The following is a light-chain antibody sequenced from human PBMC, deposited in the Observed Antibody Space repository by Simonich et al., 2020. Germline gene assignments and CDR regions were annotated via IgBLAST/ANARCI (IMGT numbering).Light chain of an antibody. V-gene: IGKV3-11*01. CDR3: QQRSNWPPIT. Sequence: EIVLTQSPATLSLSPGERATLSCRASQSVSSYLAWYQQKPGQAPRLLIYDASNRATGIPARCSGSGSGTDFPLTIRSLEPEDFAVYYCQQRSNWPPITFGQGTKVEIK. J-gene: IGKJ1*01. CDR1: QSVSSY. CDR2: DAS.